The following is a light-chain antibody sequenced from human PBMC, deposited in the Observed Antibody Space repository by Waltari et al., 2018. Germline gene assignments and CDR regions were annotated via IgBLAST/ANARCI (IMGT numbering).Light chain of an antibody. Sequence: IVLTQSPGTLSLSPGERATLSCRASQSVNTYLAWYQQKPGQAPRLLIYGAYTSAAGIPDRFSGSGFGTDFSLTISRLEAEDFAVYYCQHHVRLPATFGQGTKVEIK. CDR1: QSVNTY. J-gene: IGKJ1*01. V-gene: IGKV3-20*01. CDR3: QHHVRLPAT. CDR2: GAY.